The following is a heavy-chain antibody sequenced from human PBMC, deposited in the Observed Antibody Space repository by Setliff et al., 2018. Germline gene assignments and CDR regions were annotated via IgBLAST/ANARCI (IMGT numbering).Heavy chain of an antibody. J-gene: IGHJ6*02. CDR1: VSPFSDYY. D-gene: IGHD3-10*01. Sequence: ASVKVSCKASVSPFSDYYIHWVQQAPGTGLVWMGRVDPEDGETIHAGKFRGRVTITADTSTDTTYMELNSLTSEDTAVYYCAIDRGPLKRSNYYFYGLDVWVQGTTVTVSS. CDR2: VDPEDGET. CDR3: AIDRGPLKRSNYYFYGLDV. V-gene: IGHV1-69-2*01.